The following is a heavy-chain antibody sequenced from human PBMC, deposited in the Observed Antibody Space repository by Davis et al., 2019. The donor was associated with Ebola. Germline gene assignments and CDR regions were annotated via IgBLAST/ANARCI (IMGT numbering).Heavy chain of an antibody. D-gene: IGHD2-2*01. V-gene: IGHV3-48*04. Sequence: GESLKISCAASGFTFNTYGMNWVRQAPGKGLEWVSHIGDSSHAIYYADSVRGRFTISRDNAKNSLYLQMNSLRADDTAVYYCARWYCSSTSCLEDYWGQGALVTVSS. CDR3: ARWYCSSTSCLEDY. J-gene: IGHJ4*02. CDR1: GFTFNTYG. CDR2: IGDSSHAI.